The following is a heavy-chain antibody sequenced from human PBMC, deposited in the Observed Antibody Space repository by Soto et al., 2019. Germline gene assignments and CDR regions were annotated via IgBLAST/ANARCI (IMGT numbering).Heavy chain of an antibody. J-gene: IGHJ4*02. CDR3: ARGDSSSWYDLIDY. CDR1: GFTFSSYA. V-gene: IGHV3-30-3*01. CDR2: ISYDGSNK. Sequence: GGSLRLSCAASGFTFSSYAMHWVRQAPGKGLEWVAVISYDGSNKYYADSVKGRFTISRDNSKNTLYLQMNSLRAEDTAVYYCARGDSSSWYDLIDYWGQGTLVTVSS. D-gene: IGHD6-13*01.